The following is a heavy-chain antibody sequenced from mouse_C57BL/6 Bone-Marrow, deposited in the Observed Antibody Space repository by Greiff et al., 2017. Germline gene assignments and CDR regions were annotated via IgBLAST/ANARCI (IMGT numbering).Heavy chain of an antibody. Sequence: EVMLVESGGGLVKPGGSLKLSCAASGFTFSSYAMSWVRQTPEKRLEWVATISDGGSYNYYTDNVKGRFTISRDNAKNNLYLQMSRLKSEDTAMYYCARERFYYCSISWFAYWGQGTLVTVSA. CDR2: ISDGGSYN. J-gene: IGHJ3*01. D-gene: IGHD1-1*01. CDR3: ARERFYYCSISWFAY. V-gene: IGHV5-4*01. CDR1: GFTFSSYA.